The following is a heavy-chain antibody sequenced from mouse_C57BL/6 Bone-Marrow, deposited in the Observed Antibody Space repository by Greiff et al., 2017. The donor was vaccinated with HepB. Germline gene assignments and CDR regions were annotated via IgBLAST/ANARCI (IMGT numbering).Heavy chain of an antibody. Sequence: QVHVKQPGAELVRPGSSVKLSCKASGYTFTSYWMQWVKHRPIQGLEWIGNIDPSDSETHYNQKFKDKATFTVDKSSSTAYMPLSSLTSEDSAVYYCARGDGNLDYWGQGTTLTVSS. CDR2: IDPSDSET. CDR1: GYTFTSYW. J-gene: IGHJ2*01. D-gene: IGHD2-1*01. CDR3: ARGDGNLDY. V-gene: IGHV1-52*01.